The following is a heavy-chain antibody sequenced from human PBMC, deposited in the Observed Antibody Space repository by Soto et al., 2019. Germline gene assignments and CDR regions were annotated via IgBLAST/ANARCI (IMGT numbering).Heavy chain of an antibody. CDR1: GFTFRSFA. J-gene: IGHJ1*01. D-gene: IGHD2-21*01. Sequence: EVQLLESGGGLVQPGGSLRLSCAASGFTFRSFAVAWVRQAPGKGLEWVTTIAVSGSTYYADSVKGRFTVSRDNSNNALYLQMSTLRAEDTAVYYCASQVGIPNNRVGVVWGQGTLVTVSS. CDR2: IAVSGST. CDR3: ASQVGIPNNRVGVV. V-gene: IGHV3-23*01.